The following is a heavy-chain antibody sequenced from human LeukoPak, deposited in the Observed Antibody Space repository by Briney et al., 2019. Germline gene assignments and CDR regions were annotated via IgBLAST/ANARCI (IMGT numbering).Heavy chain of an antibody. D-gene: IGHD5-24*01. J-gene: IGHJ6*03. Sequence: SETLSLTCTVSGGSISSYYWSWIRQPPGKGLEWIGYIYYSGSTNYNPSLKSRVTISVDPSKNQFSLKLSSVTAADTTVYYCAREEMATSPSLLRYYYYHMDVWGKGTTVTVSS. CDR3: AREEMATSPSLLRYYYYHMDV. CDR1: GGSISSYY. CDR2: IYYSGST. V-gene: IGHV4-59*01.